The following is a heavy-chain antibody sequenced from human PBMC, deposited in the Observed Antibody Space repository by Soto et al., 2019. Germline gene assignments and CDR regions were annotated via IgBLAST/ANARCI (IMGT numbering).Heavy chain of an antibody. J-gene: IGHJ4*02. D-gene: IGHD3-22*01. Sequence: SETLSLTCTVSGGSITSSSYYWGWIRQPPGKGLEWIGSIYYTGSTYYNPSLKSRVTISVDTSKNQFSLKLRSVTAADTAVYYCMLGSGWKDFDYWGQGTLVTVSS. CDR2: IYYTGST. CDR1: GGSITSSSYY. V-gene: IGHV4-39*01. CDR3: MLGSGWKDFDY.